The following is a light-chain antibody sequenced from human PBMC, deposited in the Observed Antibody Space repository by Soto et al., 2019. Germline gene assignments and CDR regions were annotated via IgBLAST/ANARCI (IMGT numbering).Light chain of an antibody. CDR2: AAA. Sequence: DIQMTQSPSALSASVGDRVTITCRASRGIKNYLAWFQQKPGKGPKSLIYAAATLQSGVPAKFSGSGSGTDFTLTITSLQPEDFANYYCQQYFDYPWTFGQGTKVEIK. J-gene: IGKJ1*01. CDR3: QQYFDYPWT. V-gene: IGKV1-16*02. CDR1: RGIKNY.